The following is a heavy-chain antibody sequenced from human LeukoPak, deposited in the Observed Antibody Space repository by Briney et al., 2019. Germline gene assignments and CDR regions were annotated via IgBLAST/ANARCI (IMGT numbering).Heavy chain of an antibody. Sequence: GGSLRLSCAASGFTFSTYTMNWDRRAPGKGLEWVSYITSSSSTIYYANSVKGRFTISRDNAKTSLYLQMNSLRAEDTAVYYCARAATADPYSYYYGLDVWGQGTTVTVSS. CDR2: ITSSSSTI. V-gene: IGHV3-48*04. J-gene: IGHJ6*02. CDR1: GFTFSTYT. D-gene: IGHD1-26*01. CDR3: ARAATADPYSYYYGLDV.